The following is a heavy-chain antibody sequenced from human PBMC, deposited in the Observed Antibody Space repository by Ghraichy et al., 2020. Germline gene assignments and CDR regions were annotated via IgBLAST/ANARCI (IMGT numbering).Heavy chain of an antibody. D-gene: IGHD3-9*01. CDR1: GGSISSSNW. V-gene: IGHV4-4*02. J-gene: IGHJ6*02. CDR3: ARSLRYFDWLLGVSYYYYYGMDV. CDR2: IYHSGST. Sequence: TLSLTCAVSGGSISSSNWWSWVRQPPGKGLEWIGEIYHSGSTNYNPSLKSRVTISVDKSKNQFSLKLSSVTAADTAVYYCARSLRYFDWLLGVSYYYYYGMDVWGQGTTVTVSS.